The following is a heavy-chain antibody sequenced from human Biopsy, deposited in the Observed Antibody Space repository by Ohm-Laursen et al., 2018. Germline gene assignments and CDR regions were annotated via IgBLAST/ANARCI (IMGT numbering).Heavy chain of an antibody. Sequence: TLSLTCNVSGDSISIYYWSWIRQPPGKGLEWIGNFYYSGCTNYNPSLKSRITMSLDRSKSQVSLRMNSVTAADTAVYYCARARIKTSGVLIPETYYFDSWGQGTLVTVSS. CDR1: GDSISIYY. V-gene: IGHV4-59*01. D-gene: IGHD3-3*01. CDR3: ARARIKTSGVLIPETYYFDS. J-gene: IGHJ4*02. CDR2: FYYSGCT.